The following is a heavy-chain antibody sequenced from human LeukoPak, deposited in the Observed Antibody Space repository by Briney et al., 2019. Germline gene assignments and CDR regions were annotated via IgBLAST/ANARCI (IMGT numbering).Heavy chain of an antibody. CDR1: GFTFSSYG. CDR2: IRYDGSNK. V-gene: IGHV3-30*02. Sequence: PGGSLRLSCAASGFTFSSYGMHWVRQAPGKGLEWVAFIRYDGSNKYYADSVKGRFTISRDNAKNSLYLQMNSLRAEDTAVYYCARGYGGSSPFDYWGQGTLVTVSS. CDR3: ARGYGGSSPFDY. D-gene: IGHD4-23*01. J-gene: IGHJ4*02.